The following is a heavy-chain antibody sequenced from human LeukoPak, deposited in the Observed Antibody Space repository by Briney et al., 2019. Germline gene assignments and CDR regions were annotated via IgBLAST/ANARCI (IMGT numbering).Heavy chain of an antibody. Sequence: GGSLRLSCAASGFTFNNYAMSWVRQAPGKGLEWVSIIYSGGNTDYADSVKGRFTISRDTSKNTLYLQMNSLRAEDTAVYYCARLTSVLVVWGQGTLVTISS. J-gene: IGHJ4*02. CDR2: IYSGGNT. D-gene: IGHD6-6*01. V-gene: IGHV3-53*01. CDR3: ARLTSVLVV. CDR1: GFTFNNYA.